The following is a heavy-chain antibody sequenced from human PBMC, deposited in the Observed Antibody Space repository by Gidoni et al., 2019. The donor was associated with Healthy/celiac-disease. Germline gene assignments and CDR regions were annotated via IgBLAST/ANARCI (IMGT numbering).Heavy chain of an antibody. CDR2: INHSGST. CDR3: ARGLVRGYSYGYGRDYYYYYMDV. Sequence: QVQLQQWGAGLLKPSETLSLTCAVYCGSFCGYYWSWIRQPPGKGLEWIGEINHSGSTNYNPSLKSRVTISVDTSKNQFSLKLSSVTAADTAVYYCARGLVRGYSYGYGRDYYYYYMDVWGKGTTVTVSS. CDR1: CGSFCGYY. J-gene: IGHJ6*03. D-gene: IGHD5-18*01. V-gene: IGHV4-34*01.